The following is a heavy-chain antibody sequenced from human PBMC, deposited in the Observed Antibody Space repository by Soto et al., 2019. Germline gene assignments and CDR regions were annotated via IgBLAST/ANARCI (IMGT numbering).Heavy chain of an antibody. CDR2: ISHGATRK. Sequence: WGSLRLSCAASRFTFVDYGMHCVRQAPCKGLEWVAGISHGATRKSYSDSVKGRFIISRDNSKKMLYLQLNSLRREDTAVYYCAKDWVGGSNRYQLDYWGRGTLVTVSS. D-gene: IGHD4-4*01. J-gene: IGHJ4*02. CDR1: RFTFVDYG. CDR3: AKDWVGGSNRYQLDY. V-gene: IGHV3-30*18.